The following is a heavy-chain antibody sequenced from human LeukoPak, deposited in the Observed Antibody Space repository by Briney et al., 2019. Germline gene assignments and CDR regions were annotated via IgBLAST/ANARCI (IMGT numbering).Heavy chain of an antibody. D-gene: IGHD3-3*01. CDR1: GGSFSGYY. Sequence: SETLSLTCAVYGGSFSGYYWSWIRQPPGKGLEWIGEINHSGSTNYNPSLKSRVTISVDTSKNQFSLKLSSVTAADTAVYYCARSFWQGDYWGQGTLVTVSS. CDR2: INHSGST. V-gene: IGHV4-34*01. J-gene: IGHJ4*02. CDR3: ARSFWQGDY.